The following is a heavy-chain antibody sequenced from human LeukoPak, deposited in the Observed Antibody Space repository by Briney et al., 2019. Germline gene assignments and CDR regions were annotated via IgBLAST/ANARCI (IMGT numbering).Heavy chain of an antibody. V-gene: IGHV3-74*01. D-gene: IGHD3-9*01. CDR3: ARGVRDILSGYYTDYYFYYMDV. Sequence: GGSLRLSCAASGFTFSSYWMHWVGQAPGKGLVWVSRINSDGSSTSYADPVKGRFTISRDNAKNTLYLQMSSLRAEDTAVYYCARGVRDILSGYYTDYYFYYMDVWGKGTTVTVSS. CDR2: INSDGSST. J-gene: IGHJ6*03. CDR1: GFTFSSYW.